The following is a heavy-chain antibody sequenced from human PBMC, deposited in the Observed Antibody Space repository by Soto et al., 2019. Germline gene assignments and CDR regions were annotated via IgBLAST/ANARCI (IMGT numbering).Heavy chain of an antibody. CDR3: ARSYDFWSGYYPYNWFDP. J-gene: IGHJ5*02. D-gene: IGHD3-3*01. V-gene: IGHV4-59*01. Sequence: SETLSLTCTVSGGSISSYYWSWIRQPPGKGLEWIGYIYYSGSTNYNPSLKSRVTISVDTSKNQFSLKLSSVTAADTAVYYCARSYDFWSGYYPYNWFDPWGQGTLVTVSS. CDR1: GGSISSYY. CDR2: IYYSGST.